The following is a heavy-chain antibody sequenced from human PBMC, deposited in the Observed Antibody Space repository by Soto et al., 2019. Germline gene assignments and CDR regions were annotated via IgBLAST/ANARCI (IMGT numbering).Heavy chain of an antibody. D-gene: IGHD5-18*01. CDR2: IYPGDSDT. Sequence: GESLKISCKGSGYRFTSYWIGWVRQMPGKGLEWMGIIYPGDSDTRYSPSFQGQVTISADKSISTAYLQWSSLKASDTAMYYCARLVDTAMVTPRYYYYYGMDVWGQGTTVTVS. J-gene: IGHJ6*02. CDR3: ARLVDTAMVTPRYYYYYGMDV. CDR1: GYRFTSYW. V-gene: IGHV5-51*01.